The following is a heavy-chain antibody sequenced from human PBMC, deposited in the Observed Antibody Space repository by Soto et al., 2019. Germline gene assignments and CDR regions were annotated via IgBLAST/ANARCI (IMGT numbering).Heavy chain of an antibody. CDR2: ITPTLNIA. V-gene: IGHV1-69*01. J-gene: IGHJ4*02. D-gene: IGHD1-26*01. CDR1: GGTFSSYT. CDR3: ARGYYSGSNPSSFDY. Sequence: QLQLVQSGAEVREPGSSVKVSCKASGGTFSSYTVIWVRQAPGQGLEWMGGITPTLNIAKYAEKFQGRVTITADESTSTVYMHLSSLRSEDTAVYFGARGYYSGSNPSSFDYWGQGTPVAVSS.